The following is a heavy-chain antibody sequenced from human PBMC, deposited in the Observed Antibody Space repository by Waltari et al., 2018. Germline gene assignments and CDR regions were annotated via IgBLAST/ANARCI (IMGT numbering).Heavy chain of an antibody. V-gene: IGHV3-23*01. CDR2: ISGSGGST. J-gene: IGHJ3*02. D-gene: IGHD3-10*01. CDR1: GFTFSSSA. CDR3: AKDALRGPRAKDAFDI. Sequence: EVQLLESGGGLVQPGGSLRLSCAASGFTFSSSAMSWVRQAPGKGLEWVSAISGSGGSTYYADSVKGRFTISRDKSKNTLYLQMNSLRAEDTAVYYCAKDALRGPRAKDAFDIWGQGTMVTVSS.